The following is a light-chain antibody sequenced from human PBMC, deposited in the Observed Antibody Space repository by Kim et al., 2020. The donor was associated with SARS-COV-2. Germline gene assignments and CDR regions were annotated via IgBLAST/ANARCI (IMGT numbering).Light chain of an antibody. Sequence: QLVLTQSPSASATPGQRVTISCSGSSSNIGGNTVNWYQQLPGTAPKLLIYSNNQRPSGVPDRFSGSKSGTSASLAISGLQPEDEADYYCAAWDDSLKGRLFGGGTQLTVL. J-gene: IGLJ2*01. CDR1: SSNIGGNT. CDR2: SNN. CDR3: AAWDDSLKGRL. V-gene: IGLV1-44*01.